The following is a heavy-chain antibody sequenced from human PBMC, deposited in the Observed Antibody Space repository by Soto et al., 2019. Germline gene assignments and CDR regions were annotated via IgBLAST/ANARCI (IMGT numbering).Heavy chain of an antibody. V-gene: IGHV4-59*01. Sequence: SETLSLTCTVSGGSISSYFWSWIRQPPGKGLEWIGYIYYSGSTNYNLSLKSRVTISVDTSKNQFSLKLSSVTAADTAVYYCARDSYEAENYYYGMDVWGQGTTVTVSS. D-gene: IGHD3-3*01. CDR3: ARDSYEAENYYYGMDV. J-gene: IGHJ6*02. CDR2: IYYSGST. CDR1: GGSISSYF.